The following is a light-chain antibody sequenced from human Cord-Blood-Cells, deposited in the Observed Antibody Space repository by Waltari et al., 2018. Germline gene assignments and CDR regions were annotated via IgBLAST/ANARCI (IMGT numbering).Light chain of an antibody. V-gene: IGLV3-1*01. CDR1: QLGDQY. J-gene: IGLJ2*01. Sequence: SYELTQPPSVSVSPGQTASIPCSGDQLGDQYACWYQQKPGQSPVLVIYQDSKRPSGIPERFSGSNYGNTATLTISGTQAMDEADYYCQAWDSSTVVFGGGTKLTVL. CDR2: QDS. CDR3: QAWDSSTVV.